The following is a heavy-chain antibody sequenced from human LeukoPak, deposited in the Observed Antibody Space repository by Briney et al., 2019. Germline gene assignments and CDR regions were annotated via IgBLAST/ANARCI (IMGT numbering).Heavy chain of an antibody. CDR2: INSRGSNI. V-gene: IGHV3-11*01. Sequence: GGSLRLSCAASGFTFTEYYMSWIRQAPGKGLEWVSSINSRGSNIDYADSVKGRFTISRDNAKNLLYLQINSLRTGDTAVYYCARDRFGLFDYWGQGTLVTVSS. CDR1: GFTFTEYY. D-gene: IGHD3-16*01. J-gene: IGHJ4*02. CDR3: ARDRFGLFDY.